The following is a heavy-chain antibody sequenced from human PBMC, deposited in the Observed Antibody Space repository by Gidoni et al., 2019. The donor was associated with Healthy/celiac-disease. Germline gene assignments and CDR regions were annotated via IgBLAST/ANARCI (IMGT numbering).Heavy chain of an antibody. CDR1: GGSISSSSYY. CDR3: ARHGGDDFWSGYPYFDY. J-gene: IGHJ4*02. V-gene: IGHV4-39*01. CDR2: IYYSGST. Sequence: QLQLQESGPGLVKPSETLSLTCTVSGGSISSSSYYWGWIRQPPGKGLEWIGSIYYSGSTYYNPSLKSRVTISVDTSKNQFSLKLSSVTAADTAVYYCARHGGDDFWSGYPYFDYWGQGTLVTVSS. D-gene: IGHD3-3*01.